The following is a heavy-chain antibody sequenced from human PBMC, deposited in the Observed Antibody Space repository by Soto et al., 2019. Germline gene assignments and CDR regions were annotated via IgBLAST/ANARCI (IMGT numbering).Heavy chain of an antibody. CDR3: ARQDRSLGSSGYLGADFDY. CDR1: GGSISSSSYY. CDR2: IYYSGST. J-gene: IGHJ4*02. Sequence: SETLSLTCTVSGGSISSSSYYWGWIRQPPGKGLEWIGSIYYSGSTYYNPSLKSRVTVSVDTSKNQFSLKLSSVTAADTAVYYCARQDRSLGSSGYLGADFDYWGQGTLVTVSS. D-gene: IGHD3-22*01. V-gene: IGHV4-39*01.